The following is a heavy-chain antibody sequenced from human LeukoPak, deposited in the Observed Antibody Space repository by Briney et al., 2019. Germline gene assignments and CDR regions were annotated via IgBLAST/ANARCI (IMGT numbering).Heavy chain of an antibody. CDR1: GDSIDTNSYY. Sequence: SETLSLTCTVSGDSIDTNSYYWSWIRQSAGKGLEWIGRIYTRGSARYHPSLGSRVTMSVDTSKNQFSLKLSSVTAADTAVYYCAREDSSGWYRYFDYWGQGTLVTVSS. J-gene: IGHJ4*02. V-gene: IGHV4-4*07. CDR3: AREDSSGWYRYFDY. CDR2: IYTRGSA. D-gene: IGHD6-19*01.